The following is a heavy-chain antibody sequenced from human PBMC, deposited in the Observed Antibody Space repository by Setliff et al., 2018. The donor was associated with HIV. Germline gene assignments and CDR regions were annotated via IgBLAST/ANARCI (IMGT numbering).Heavy chain of an antibody. CDR1: GFTFSNYV. CDR3: AKTSNTGYLFCSDY. V-gene: IGHV3-23*01. CDR2: ISGSGVNS. Sequence: GGSLRLSCAASGFTFSNYVINWVRQAPGKGLEWISGISGSGVNSYYADSVKGRFTISRDNSKNTVYLQMNSLRAEDTAVYYCAKTSNTGYLFCSDYWGQGTLVT. D-gene: IGHD3-9*01. J-gene: IGHJ4*02.